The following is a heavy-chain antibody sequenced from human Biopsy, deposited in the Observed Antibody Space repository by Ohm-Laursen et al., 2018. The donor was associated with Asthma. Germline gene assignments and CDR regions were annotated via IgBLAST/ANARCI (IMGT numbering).Heavy chain of an antibody. Sequence: GSLRLSCTASGFTFGAYCMSWVRQVPGQGLAWVANIKHDGSEKNHVDSLKGRFTISRDNAKNLLFLQMTSLRAEDTAVYYCARTFRFWSPYHAEHYQLWGQGTLVTVSS. CDR1: GFTFGAYC. CDR3: ARTFRFWSPYHAEHYQL. J-gene: IGHJ1*01. V-gene: IGHV3-7*01. CDR2: IKHDGSEK. D-gene: IGHD3-3*01.